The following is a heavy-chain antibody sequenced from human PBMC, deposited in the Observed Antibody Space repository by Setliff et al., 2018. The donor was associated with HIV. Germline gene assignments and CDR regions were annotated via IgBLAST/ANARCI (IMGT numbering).Heavy chain of an antibody. D-gene: IGHD6-19*01. CDR2: VYHSGST. CDR3: ARVPGYSSGTSYMDV. CDR1: GGSVNSSRYY. Sequence: SETLSLTCIVSGGSVNSSRYYWGWVRQPPGKGLEWIGSVYHSGSTNYNPSLKSRVTISVDTSKNQFSLKLRSVTAADRAVYYCARVPGYSSGTSYMDVWGKGTTVTVSS. V-gene: IGHV4-39*07. J-gene: IGHJ6*03.